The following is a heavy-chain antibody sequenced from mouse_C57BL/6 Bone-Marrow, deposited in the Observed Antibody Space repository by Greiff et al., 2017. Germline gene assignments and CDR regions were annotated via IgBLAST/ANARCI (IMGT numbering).Heavy chain of an antibody. Sequence: DVMLVEPGGDLVKPGGSLKLSCAASGFTFSSYGMSWVRQTPDKRLEWVANISSGGSYTYYPDSVKGRFTISRDNAKNTLYLQMSSLKSEDTAMYYCASHNYFFDYWGQGTTLTVSS. V-gene: IGHV5-6*02. J-gene: IGHJ2*01. CDR1: GFTFSSYG. CDR3: ASHNYFFDY. CDR2: ISSGGSYT. D-gene: IGHD1-3*01.